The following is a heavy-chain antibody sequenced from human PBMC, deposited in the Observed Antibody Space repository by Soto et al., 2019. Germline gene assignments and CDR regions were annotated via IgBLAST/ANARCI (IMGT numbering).Heavy chain of an antibody. CDR1: GFTFSSYS. CDR3: ARDVPPLSYYYDPNWFYP. D-gene: IGHD3-22*01. J-gene: IGHJ5*02. CDR2: ISSSSSTI. V-gene: IGHV3-48*02. Sequence: GGSLRLSCAASGFTFSSYSMNWVRQAPGKGLEWVSYISSSSSTIYYADSVKGRFTISRDNAKNSLYLQMNSLRDEDTAVYYCARDVPPLSYYYDPNWFYPWGRGTLVTVSA.